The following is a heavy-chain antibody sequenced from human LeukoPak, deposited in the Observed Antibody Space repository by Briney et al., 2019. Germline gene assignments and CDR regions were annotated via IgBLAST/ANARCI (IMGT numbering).Heavy chain of an antibody. Sequence: GGSLRLSCVASGFIFSSYELIWVRQAPGKGLEWVSFITNSGSTKYYADSVKGRVTISRDNAKNSLDLQMNSLRAEDTAVYYCARARGDSYYYYYMDVWGKGTTVTVSS. V-gene: IGHV3-48*03. J-gene: IGHJ6*03. CDR1: GFIFSSYE. CDR3: ARARGDSYYYYYMDV. D-gene: IGHD2-21*02. CDR2: ITNSGSTK.